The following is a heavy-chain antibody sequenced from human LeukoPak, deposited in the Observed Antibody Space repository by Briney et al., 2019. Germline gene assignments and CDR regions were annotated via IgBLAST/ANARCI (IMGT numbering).Heavy chain of an antibody. J-gene: IGHJ5*02. Sequence: SETLSLTCAVSGGSFSGYYWSWIRQPPGKGLEWIGEINHSGSTNYNPSLKSRVTISVDTSKNQFSLKLSSVTAADTAVYYCARRRGIVVVTAGARNWFDPWGQGTLVTVSS. V-gene: IGHV4-34*01. CDR3: ARRRGIVVVTAGARNWFDP. D-gene: IGHD2-21*02. CDR2: INHSGST. CDR1: GGSFSGYY.